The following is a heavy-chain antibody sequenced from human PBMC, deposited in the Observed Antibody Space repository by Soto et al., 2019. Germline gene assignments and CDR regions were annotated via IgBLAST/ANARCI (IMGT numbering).Heavy chain of an antibody. CDR1: GASISGGGSC. Sequence: QVQLQESGPGLVKPSQTLSLTCTVSGASISGGGSCWGGIRQHPGKGLEWIGYIYYSGSTYYNPSLKSRVTISVDTSKNQFSLKLSSVTAADTAVYYCARLPEGWFDPWGQGTLVTVSS. V-gene: IGHV4-31*03. CDR3: ARLPEGWFDP. CDR2: IYYSGST. J-gene: IGHJ5*02.